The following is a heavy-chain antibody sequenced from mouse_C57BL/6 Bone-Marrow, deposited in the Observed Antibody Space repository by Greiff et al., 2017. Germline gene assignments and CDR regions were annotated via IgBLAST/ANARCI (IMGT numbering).Heavy chain of an antibody. J-gene: IGHJ2*01. CDR1: GFNIKDYY. CDR2: IDPEDGET. CDR3: TRSLIYYGTNY. V-gene: IGHV14-2*01. Sequence: VQLKQSGAELVKPGASVKLSCTASGFNIKDYYIHWVKQRTEQGLAWIGRIDPEDGETKYAPKFQDKATITADTSSNTANLQLSSLTSEDTAVYYCTRSLIYYGTNYWGQGTTLTVSS. D-gene: IGHD1-1*01.